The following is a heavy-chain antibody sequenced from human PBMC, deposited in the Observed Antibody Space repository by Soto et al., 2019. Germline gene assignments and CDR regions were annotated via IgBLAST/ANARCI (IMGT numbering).Heavy chain of an antibody. CDR1: GGSVSSCSYC. V-gene: IGHV4-61*01. CDR3: ASEDYYDSSD. CDR2: IYYIGST. Sequence: QVQLQESGPGLVKPSETLSLTCTVSGGSVSSCSYCCIWIRQPPGKGLEWIGCIYYIGSTNYNPDLNSRVTISVDPSTNQFSLKLNSVTAADTAVYYCASEDYYDSSDWGQGTLVTVSS. D-gene: IGHD3-22*01. J-gene: IGHJ1*01.